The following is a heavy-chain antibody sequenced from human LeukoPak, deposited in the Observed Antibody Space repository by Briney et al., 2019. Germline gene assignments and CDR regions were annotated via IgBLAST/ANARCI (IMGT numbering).Heavy chain of an antibody. CDR1: GITVATSP. Sequence: GGSLRLSCAASGITVATSPMTWVRQAPGKGPEWVSFSTNSVTDISYADSVRGRFTISRDNAKNSLYLQMNDLRDKDTAVYYCAGACDHSFAIWGQGTMVTVSS. CDR3: AGACDHSFAI. CDR2: STNSVTDI. J-gene: IGHJ3*02. V-gene: IGHV3-48*02.